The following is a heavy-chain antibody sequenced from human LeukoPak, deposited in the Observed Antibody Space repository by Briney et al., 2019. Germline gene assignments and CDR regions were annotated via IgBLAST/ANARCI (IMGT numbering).Heavy chain of an antibody. J-gene: IGHJ4*02. CDR3: AKDSLADIDY. V-gene: IGHV3-30*02. CDR2: IRHDGSIK. CDR1: GFIFSTYG. D-gene: IGHD3-16*01. Sequence: GGSLRLSCAASGFIFSTYGMYCVRQAPGKGLEWVAFIRHDGSIKNYADSVKGRSTISRDNSKNTLYLQMNSLRAEDTAVYYCAKDSLADIDYWGQGTLVTVSS.